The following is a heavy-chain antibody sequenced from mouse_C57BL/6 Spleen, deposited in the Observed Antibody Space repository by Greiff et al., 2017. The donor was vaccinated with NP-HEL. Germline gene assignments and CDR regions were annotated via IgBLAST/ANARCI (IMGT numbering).Heavy chain of an antibody. CDR2: IYPSDSET. CDR3: ARRDITKVYYAMDY. D-gene: IGHD1-1*01. CDR1: GYTFTSYW. Sequence: QVQLQQPGAELVRPGSSVKLSCKASGYTFTSYWMDWVKQRPGQGLEWIGNIYPSDSETHYNQKFKDKATLTVDKSSSTAYMQLSSLTSEDSAVYYCARRDITKVYYAMDYWGQGTSVTVSS. V-gene: IGHV1-61*01. J-gene: IGHJ4*01.